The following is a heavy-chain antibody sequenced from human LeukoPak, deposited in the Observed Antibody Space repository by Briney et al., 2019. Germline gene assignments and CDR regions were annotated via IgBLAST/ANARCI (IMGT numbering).Heavy chain of an antibody. Sequence: ASVKVSCKAPGYTFTGYYMHWVRQAPGQGLEWMGWINPNSGGTNYAQKFQGRVTMTRDTSISTAYMELSRLRSDDTAVYYCARELELRYYYYMDVWGKGTTVTVSS. CDR3: ARELELRYYYYMDV. V-gene: IGHV1-2*02. CDR1: GYTFTGYY. CDR2: INPNSGGT. D-gene: IGHD1-7*01. J-gene: IGHJ6*03.